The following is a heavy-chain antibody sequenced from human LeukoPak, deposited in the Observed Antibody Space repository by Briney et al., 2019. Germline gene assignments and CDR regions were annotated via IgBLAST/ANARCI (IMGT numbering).Heavy chain of an antibody. CDR3: ARELEWFHYYYYYGMDV. CDR2: ISYDGSNK. Sequence: GGSLRLSCAASGFTFSSYAMHWVRQAPGKGLEWVAVISYDGSNKYYADSVKGRFTISRDNSKNTLYLQMNSLRAEDTAVYYCARELEWFHYYYYYGMDVWGQGTTVTVSS. V-gene: IGHV3-30-3*01. CDR1: GFTFSSYA. D-gene: IGHD3-3*01. J-gene: IGHJ6*02.